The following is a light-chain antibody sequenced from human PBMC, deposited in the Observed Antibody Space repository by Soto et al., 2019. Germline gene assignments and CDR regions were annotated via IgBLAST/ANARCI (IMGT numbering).Light chain of an antibody. CDR2: DVS. J-gene: IGLJ3*02. Sequence: QSALTQPRSVSGSPGQSVTISRTGTSSDVGGYNYVSWYQQHPGKAPKVMIYDVSKRPSGVPDRFSGSKSGNTASLTIFGLQAEDEADYYCCSYAGSYTYWVFGGGTKLTVL. CDR1: SSDVGGYNY. CDR3: CSYAGSYTYWV. V-gene: IGLV2-11*01.